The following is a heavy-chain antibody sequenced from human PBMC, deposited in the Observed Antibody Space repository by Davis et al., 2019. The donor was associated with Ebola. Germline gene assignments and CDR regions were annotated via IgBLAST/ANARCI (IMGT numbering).Heavy chain of an antibody. V-gene: IGHV1-8*01. Sequence: ASVKVSCKASGYTFTGYDINWVRQATGQGLEWMGWMNPNSGNTGYAQKFQGRVTMTRENSISTAYMELRSLRSEDTAVYFCARGGVAYSDLDYWGQGTLVTVAS. CDR3: ARGGVAYSDLDY. D-gene: IGHD2-21*01. J-gene: IGHJ4*02. CDR1: GYTFTGYD. CDR2: MNPNSGNT.